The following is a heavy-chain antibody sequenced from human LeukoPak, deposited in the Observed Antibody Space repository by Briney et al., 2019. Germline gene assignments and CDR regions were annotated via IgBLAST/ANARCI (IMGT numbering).Heavy chain of an antibody. Sequence: PSETLSLTCTVSGGSISSSSYYWGWIRQPPGKGLEWVGSIYYSGSTYYNPSLKSRVTISVDTSKSQFSLKLSSVTAADTAVYYGVSVTTSIILGYYYMDVWGKGTTVTVSS. J-gene: IGHJ6*03. CDR2: IYYSGST. D-gene: IGHD4-11*01. V-gene: IGHV4-39*07. CDR3: VSVTTSIILGYYYMDV. CDR1: GGSISSSSYY.